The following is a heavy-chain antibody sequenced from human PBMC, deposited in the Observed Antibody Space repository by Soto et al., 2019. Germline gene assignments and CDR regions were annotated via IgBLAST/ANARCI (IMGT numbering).Heavy chain of an antibody. J-gene: IGHJ5*02. Sequence: GASVKVSCKASGYTFTSYGISWVRQAPGQGLEWMGWISAYNGNTNYAQKLQGRVTMTTDTSTSTAYMELNNLRAEDTAVYYCARAKPLMTTQNPPDPWGQGTLVTVSS. CDR1: GYTFTSYG. V-gene: IGHV1-18*01. CDR3: ARAKPLMTTQNPPDP. D-gene: IGHD4-4*01. CDR2: ISAYNGNT.